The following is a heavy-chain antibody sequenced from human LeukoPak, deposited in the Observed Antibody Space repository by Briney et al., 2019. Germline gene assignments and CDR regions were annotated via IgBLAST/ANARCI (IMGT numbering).Heavy chain of an antibody. D-gene: IGHD4-11*01. V-gene: IGHV3-30*02. CDR1: GFTFSSYG. Sequence: GGSLRLSCAASGFTFSSYGMHWVRQAPGKGLEWVAFIRYDGSNKYYADSVKGRFTISRDNSKNTLYLQMNSLRAEDTAVYYCAKYEDYRNNWFDPWGQGTLVTVSS. CDR2: IRYDGSNK. CDR3: AKYEDYRNNWFDP. J-gene: IGHJ5*02.